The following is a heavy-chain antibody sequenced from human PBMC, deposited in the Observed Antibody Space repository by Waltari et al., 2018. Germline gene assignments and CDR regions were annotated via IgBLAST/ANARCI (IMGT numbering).Heavy chain of an antibody. J-gene: IGHJ4*02. CDR3: ASDYGDYYFDY. CDR1: GGSISSSSYY. D-gene: IGHD4-17*01. Sequence: QLQLQESGPGLVKPSETLSLTCTVSGGSISSSSYYWGWIRQPPGKGLEWIGSIYYSGRTYYNPSLKSRVTISVDTSKNQFSLKLSSVTAADTAVYYCASDYGDYYFDYWGQGTLVTVSS. V-gene: IGHV4-39*01. CDR2: IYYSGRT.